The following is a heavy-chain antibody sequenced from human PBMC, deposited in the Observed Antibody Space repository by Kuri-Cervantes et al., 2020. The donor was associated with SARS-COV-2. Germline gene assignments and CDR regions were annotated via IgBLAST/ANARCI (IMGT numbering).Heavy chain of an antibody. CDR1: GGSISSYY. J-gene: IGHJ6*03. CDR2: IYYSGST. CDR3: ARATAMAPYYYYYYYMDV. D-gene: IGHD5-18*01. V-gene: IGHV4-59*12. Sequence: GSLRLSCTVSGGSISSYYWSWIRQPPGKGLEWIGYIYYSGSTNNNPSLKSRVTISVDTSKNQFSLKLSSVTAADTAVYYCARATAMAPYYYYYYYMDVWGKGTTVTVSS.